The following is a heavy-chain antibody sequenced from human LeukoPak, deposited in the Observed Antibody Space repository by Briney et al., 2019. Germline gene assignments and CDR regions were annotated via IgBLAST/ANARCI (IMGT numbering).Heavy chain of an antibody. V-gene: IGHV3-30*18. CDR2: ISYDGRNI. J-gene: IGHJ4*02. CDR3: AKGPLRGTAAAIDY. CDR1: GFTFNNYG. D-gene: IGHD2-2*01. Sequence: GKSLRLSCAASGFTFNNYGMHWVRQAPGKGLEWVAVISYDGRNIHYPDSVKGRFTISRDISTNTLWLQMDSLRTEDTAVYYCAKGPLRGTAAAIDYWGQGTLVTVSS.